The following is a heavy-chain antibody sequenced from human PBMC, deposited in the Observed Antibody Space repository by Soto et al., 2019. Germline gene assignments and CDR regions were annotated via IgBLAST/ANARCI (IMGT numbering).Heavy chain of an antibody. CDR3: TTAPYGIIRVDC. Sequence: GGSMRLSCPASGFTLSNAWISWVRQAPVRGLEWVGRIKSKTDGGTTDYAAPVKGRFTISRDDSKNTLYLQMNSLKNEDTAVYYCTTAPYGIIRVDCRRQGTLVTVSS. V-gene: IGHV3-15*01. CDR1: GFTLSNAW. CDR2: IKSKTDGGTT. D-gene: IGHD3-10*01. J-gene: IGHJ4*02.